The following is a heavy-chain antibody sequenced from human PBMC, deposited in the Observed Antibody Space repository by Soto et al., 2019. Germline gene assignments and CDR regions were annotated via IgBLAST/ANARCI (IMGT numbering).Heavy chain of an antibody. CDR3: TTRQKWQWLGNFDY. J-gene: IGHJ4*02. Sequence: GGSLRLSCAASGFTFSNAWMNWVRQAPGKGLEWVGRIKSKTDGGTTDYAAPVKGRFTISRDDSKNTLYLQMNSLKTEDTAVYYCTTRQKWQWLGNFDYWGQGTLVTVSS. CDR1: GFTFSNAW. D-gene: IGHD6-19*01. CDR2: IKSKTDGGTT. V-gene: IGHV3-15*07.